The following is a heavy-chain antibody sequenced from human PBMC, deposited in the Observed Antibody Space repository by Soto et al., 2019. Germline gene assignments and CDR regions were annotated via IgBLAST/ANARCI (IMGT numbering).Heavy chain of an antibody. CDR1: GYTFTSDD. V-gene: IGHV1-8*01. J-gene: IGHJ3*02. CDR3: ARDHDYDFWSGLDAFDI. D-gene: IGHD3-3*01. Sequence: QVQLVQSGAEVKKPGASVKVSCKASGYTFTSDDINWVRQATGQGLEWMGWMNPNSGNTGYAQKFQGRVTMTRNTSISTAYMELSSLRSEDTAVYYCARDHDYDFWSGLDAFDIWGQGTMVTVSS. CDR2: MNPNSGNT.